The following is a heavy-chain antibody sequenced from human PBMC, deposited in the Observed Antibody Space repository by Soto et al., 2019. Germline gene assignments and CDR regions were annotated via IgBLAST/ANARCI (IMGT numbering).Heavy chain of an antibody. Sequence: QVQLAQSGAEVKEPGSSVRVSCKASGGTFANFIMNWVRQTPGQGLEWMGGIVPMFGTPTYAEKFKGRVTISATGSTSTAYMELTSLRSEDTAVYYCARNGTDSSTRSQYSGMDVWGQGTTVTVS. CDR1: GGTFANFI. CDR3: ARNGTDSSTRSQYSGMDV. D-gene: IGHD6-13*01. CDR2: IVPMFGTP. J-gene: IGHJ6*02. V-gene: IGHV1-69*01.